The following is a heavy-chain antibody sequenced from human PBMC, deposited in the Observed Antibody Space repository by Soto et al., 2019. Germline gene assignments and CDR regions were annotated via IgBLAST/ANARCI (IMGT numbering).Heavy chain of an antibody. Sequence: PGGSLRLSCVASGLQLSDYTMHWVRHVPGKGLEWVSLISWNGDSSDYADSVKSRFTISRDNTKNSLYLQMNTLRTDDTALYFCVKAGKFKAFDVWGQGTLVTVSS. CDR3: VKAGKFKAFDV. V-gene: IGHV3-43*01. J-gene: IGHJ3*01. CDR2: ISWNGDSS. D-gene: IGHD1-26*01. CDR1: GLQLSDYT.